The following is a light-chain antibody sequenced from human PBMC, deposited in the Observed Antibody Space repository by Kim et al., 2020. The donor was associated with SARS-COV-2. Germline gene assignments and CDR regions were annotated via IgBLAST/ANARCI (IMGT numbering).Light chain of an antibody. CDR2: DAS. Sequence: ETVLTQSPATLSVSPGERATLSCRASQSISHHLAWYQQKRGQASRLLIYDASNRATGIPARFSGSGSGTDFNLTISSLEPEDSAVYYCQQRFDWPPLTFGGGTKVEIK. V-gene: IGKV3-11*01. CDR3: QQRFDWPPLT. J-gene: IGKJ4*01. CDR1: QSISHH.